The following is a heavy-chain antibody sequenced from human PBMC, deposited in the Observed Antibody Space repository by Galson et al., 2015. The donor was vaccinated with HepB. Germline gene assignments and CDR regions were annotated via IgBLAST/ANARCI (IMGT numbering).Heavy chain of an antibody. D-gene: IGHD1-1*01. CDR1: GFTFSSYW. CDR3: ARGRTGLYYNDV. J-gene: IGHJ6*03. CDR2: INHSGST. V-gene: IGHV4-34*01. Sequence: LRLSCAASGFTFSSYWMSWVRQAPGKGLEWIGEINHSGSTNYNPSLKSRVTISVDTSKNQFSLKLSSVTAADTAVYYCARGRTGLYYNDVWGKGTTVTVSS.